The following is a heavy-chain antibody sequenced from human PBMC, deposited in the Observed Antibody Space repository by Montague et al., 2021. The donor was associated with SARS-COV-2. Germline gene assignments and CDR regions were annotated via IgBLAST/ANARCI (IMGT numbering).Heavy chain of an antibody. CDR1: GESFTDFF. CDR2: IRHNGGT. J-gene: IGHJ3*02. CDR3: ARGQRFFDWPYDAFDI. V-gene: IGHV4-34*01. D-gene: IGHD3-9*01. Sequence: SETLSLTCAVYGESFTDFFWNWIQQTPEKGLEWIGEIRHNGGTHYNPSLKSRVTISVDTSKNQASLKLSSVTAADTAVYYCARGQRFFDWPYDAFDIWAQGTMVIVSS.